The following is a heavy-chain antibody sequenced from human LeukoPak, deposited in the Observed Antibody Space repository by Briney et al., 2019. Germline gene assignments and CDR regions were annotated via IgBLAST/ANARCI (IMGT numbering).Heavy chain of an antibody. CDR1: GGSISSRSYY. CDR3: ARPMVRGGGFDY. CDR2: IYYSGST. Sequence: SETLSLTCTVSGGSISSRSYYWGWIRQPPGKGLEWIGSIYYSGSTYYNPSLKSRVTISVDTSKNQFPLKLSSVTAADTAVYYCARPMVRGGGFDYWGQGTLVTVSS. V-gene: IGHV4-39*01. J-gene: IGHJ4*02. D-gene: IGHD3-10*01.